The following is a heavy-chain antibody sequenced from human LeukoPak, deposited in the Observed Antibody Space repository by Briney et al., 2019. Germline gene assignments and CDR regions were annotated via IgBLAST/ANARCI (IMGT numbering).Heavy chain of an antibody. J-gene: IGHJ4*02. D-gene: IGHD4/OR15-4a*01. CDR1: GGTFSSYA. Sequence: ASVKVSCKASGGTFSSYAISWVRQAPGQGLEWMGRIIPILGIANYAQKFQGRVTITADKSTSTAYTELSSLRSEDTAVYYCARAPAVSVLTIWGQGTLVTVSS. CDR2: IIPILGIA. CDR3: ARAPAVSVLTI. V-gene: IGHV1-69*04.